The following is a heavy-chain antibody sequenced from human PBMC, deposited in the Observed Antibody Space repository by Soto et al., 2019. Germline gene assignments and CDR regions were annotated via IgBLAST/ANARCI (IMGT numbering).Heavy chain of an antibody. CDR1: GGSISSGDDY. CDR2: IYYSGST. V-gene: IGHV4-30-4*01. J-gene: IGHJ4*02. CDR3: ARTMVRGVPIDY. Sequence: QVQLQESGPGLVKPSQTLSLTCTVSGGSISSGDDYWTWIRQPPGKGLEWIGYIYYSGSTYYNPSLKSRVTISVDTSKNKFSLKLSSVTAADTAVYYCARTMVRGVPIDYWGQGTLVTVSS. D-gene: IGHD3-10*01.